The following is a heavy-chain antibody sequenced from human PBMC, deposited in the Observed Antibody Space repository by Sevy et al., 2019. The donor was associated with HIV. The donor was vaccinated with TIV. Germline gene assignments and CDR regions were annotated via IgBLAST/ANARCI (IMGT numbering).Heavy chain of an antibody. V-gene: IGHV3-49*03. CDR1: GFTFGDYA. CDR3: TRVTFYSSSWYLYSDDAFDI. J-gene: IGHJ3*02. CDR2: IRSKAYDGTT. Sequence: GGSLRLSCTASGFTFGDYAMSWFRQAPGKGLEWVGFIRSKAYDGTTEYAASVKGRFTISRDDSKSIAYLQMNSLKTEDTAVYYCTRVTFYSSSWYLYSDDAFDIWGQGTMVTVSS. D-gene: IGHD6-13*01.